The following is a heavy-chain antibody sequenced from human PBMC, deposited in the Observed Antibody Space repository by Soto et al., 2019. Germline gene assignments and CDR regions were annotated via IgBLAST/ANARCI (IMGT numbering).Heavy chain of an antibody. J-gene: IGHJ5*02. V-gene: IGHV1-69*13. CDR2: IIPIFGTA. D-gene: IGHD3-10*01. Sequence: ASVKVSCKASGGTFSSYAISWVRQAPGQGLEWMGGIIPIFGTANYAQKFQGRVTITADESTSTAYMELSSLRSEDTAVYYCAREGDSEEGFDPWGQGTLVTVSS. CDR3: AREGDSEEGFDP. CDR1: GGTFSSYA.